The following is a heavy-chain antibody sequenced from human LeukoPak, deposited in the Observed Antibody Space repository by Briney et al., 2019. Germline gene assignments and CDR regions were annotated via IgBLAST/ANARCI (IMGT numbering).Heavy chain of an antibody. CDR2: INHSGST. D-gene: IGHD3-9*01. CDR3: ARVRLLRYFDWLPRGNWFDP. J-gene: IGHJ5*02. CDR1: GGSFSGYY. Sequence: PSETLSLTCAVYGGSFSGYYWSWIRQPSGKGLEWIGEINHSGSTNYNPSLKSRVTISVDTSKNQFSLKLSSVTAADTAVYYCARVRLLRYFDWLPRGNWFDPWGQGTLVTVSS. V-gene: IGHV4-34*01.